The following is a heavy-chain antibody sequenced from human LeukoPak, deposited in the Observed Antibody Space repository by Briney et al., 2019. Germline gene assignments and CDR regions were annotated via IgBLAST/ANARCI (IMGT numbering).Heavy chain of an antibody. CDR1: GFTFSTYG. D-gene: IGHD2-2*01. CDR2: IRYDGGNK. V-gene: IGHV3-30*02. Sequence: GGSLRLSCAASGFTFSTYGMHWVRQAPGKGLEWVAFIRYDGGNKYYADSVKGRFTISRDNSENTLYLQMNSLRAEDTAVYYCAKDRSTSSYYYYMDVWGKGTTVTVSS. J-gene: IGHJ6*03. CDR3: AKDRSTSSYYYYMDV.